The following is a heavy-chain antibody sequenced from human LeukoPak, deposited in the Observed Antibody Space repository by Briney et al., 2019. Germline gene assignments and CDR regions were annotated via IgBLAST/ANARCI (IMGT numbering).Heavy chain of an antibody. CDR3: ARNPHLGDTAMPLEVPHDYYYYGMDV. V-gene: IGHV4-4*07. Sequence: SETLSLTCTVSGGSISSYYWSWIRQPAGKGLEWIGRIYTSGGTNYNPSLKSRVTMSVDTSKNQFSLKLSSVTAADTAVYYCARNPHLGDTAMPLEVPHDYYYYGMDVWGQGTTVTVSS. D-gene: IGHD5-18*01. CDR1: GGSISSYY. J-gene: IGHJ6*02. CDR2: IYTSGGT.